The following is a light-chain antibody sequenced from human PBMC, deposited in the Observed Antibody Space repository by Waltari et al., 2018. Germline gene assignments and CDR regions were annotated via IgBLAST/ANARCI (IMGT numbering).Light chain of an antibody. CDR1: QSISTF. CDR2: AAS. CDR3: QESVSTPKGT. Sequence: DIQMTQSPSSLSASVVDRVTITCRASQSISTFLNWYQQKEGRATKLLIYAASTLQRGVPSRFSGSGAGSDFTLTISSLQPEDSATYHCQESVSTPKGTFGPGTKVEIK. J-gene: IGKJ3*01. V-gene: IGKV1-39*01.